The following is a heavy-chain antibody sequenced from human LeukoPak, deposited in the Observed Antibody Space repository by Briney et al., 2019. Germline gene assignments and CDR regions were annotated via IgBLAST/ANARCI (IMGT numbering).Heavy chain of an antibody. CDR2: IIPIFGTA. J-gene: IGHJ4*02. D-gene: IGHD3-22*01. CDR1: GYTFTNYA. CDR3: ARGSWRYYDSSGYYAPFDY. Sequence: WASVKVSCKASGYTFTNYAMNWVRQAPGQGLEWMGGIIPIFGTANYAQKFQGRVTITADESTSTAYMELSSLRSEDTAVYYCARGSWRYYDSSGYYAPFDYWGQGTLVTVPS. V-gene: IGHV1-69*13.